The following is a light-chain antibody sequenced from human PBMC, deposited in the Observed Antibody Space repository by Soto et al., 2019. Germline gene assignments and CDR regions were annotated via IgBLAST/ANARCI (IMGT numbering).Light chain of an antibody. V-gene: IGKV3-15*01. CDR2: GAS. Sequence: EKVMTQSPATLSVSPVERATLSCRSSQSVASNLALYQQRPGQAPRLLIYGASTRATGIPGRFSGSGSGTEFTLTLSSLQSEDVAVYFCQQYNDCPPGITFGQGTRLEIK. CDR3: QQYNDCPPGIT. CDR1: QSVASN. J-gene: IGKJ5*01.